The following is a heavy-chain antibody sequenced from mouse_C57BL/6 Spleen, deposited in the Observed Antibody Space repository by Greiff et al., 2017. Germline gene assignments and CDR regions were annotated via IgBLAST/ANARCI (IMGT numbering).Heavy chain of an antibody. Sequence: QVQLQQSGPELVQPGASVKISCKASGYAFSSSWMNWVKQRPGKGLEWIGRIYPGDGDTNYNGQFKGKATLTADKSSSTAYMQISSLTSEDSAVYFCAAYYYGSREEFGAMDYWGQGTSVTVSS. CDR3: AAYYYGSREEFGAMDY. CDR2: IYPGDGDT. CDR1: GYAFSSSW. V-gene: IGHV1-82*01. D-gene: IGHD1-1*01. J-gene: IGHJ4*01.